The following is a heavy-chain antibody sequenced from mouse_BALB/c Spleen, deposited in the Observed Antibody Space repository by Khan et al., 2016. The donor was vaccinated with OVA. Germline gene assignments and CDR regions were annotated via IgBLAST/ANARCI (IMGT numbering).Heavy chain of an antibody. V-gene: IGHV1S135*01. CDR3: ARRTLDY. J-gene: IGHJ4*01. CDR2: IDPFNGGT. Sequence: VQLKESGPELMKPGASVKISCKASAYSFTSYYMHWVKQSHGKSLEWIGCIDPFNGGTTYNQKFTGKATFNVDKSSSTAYMHLSTLTSEDTAVYYCARRTLDYWGQGTSFTVSS. CDR1: AYSFTSYY.